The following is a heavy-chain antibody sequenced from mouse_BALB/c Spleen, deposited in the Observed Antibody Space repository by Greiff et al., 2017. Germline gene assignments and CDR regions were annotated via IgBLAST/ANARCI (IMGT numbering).Heavy chain of an antibody. CDR1: GYTFTSYY. J-gene: IGHJ4*01. CDR2: INPSNGGT. CDR3: TRWGYGKTFYAMDY. D-gene: IGHD2-1*01. Sequence: VQLQQSGAELVKPGASVKLSCKASGYTFTSYYMYWVKQRPGQGLEWIGEINPSNGGTNFNEKFKSKATLTVDKSSSTAYMQLSSLTSEDSAVYYGTRWGYGKTFYAMDYWGQGTSVTVSS. V-gene: IGHV1S81*02.